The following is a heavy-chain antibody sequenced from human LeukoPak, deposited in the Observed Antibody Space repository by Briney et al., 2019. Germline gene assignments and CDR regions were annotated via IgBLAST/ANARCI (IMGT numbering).Heavy chain of an antibody. V-gene: IGHV4-59*01. Sequence: SETLSLTCTVSGGSISSYYWSWIRQPPGKGLGWIGYIYYSGSTNYNPSLKSRVTISVDTSKNQFSLKLSSVTAADTAVYYCAGGEAHDAFDIWGQGTMVTVSS. J-gene: IGHJ3*02. CDR2: IYYSGST. D-gene: IGHD1-26*01. CDR3: AGGEAHDAFDI. CDR1: GGSISSYY.